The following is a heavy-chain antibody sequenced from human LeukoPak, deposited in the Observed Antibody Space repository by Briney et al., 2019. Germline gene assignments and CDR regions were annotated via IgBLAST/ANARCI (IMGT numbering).Heavy chain of an antibody. CDR2: ISSSSSYI. J-gene: IGHJ4*02. CDR1: GFTFSSYS. CDR3: AKDQWEEYYFDY. V-gene: IGHV3-21*01. Sequence: PGGSLRLSCAASGFTFSSYSMNWVRQAPGKGLEWVSSISSSSSYIYYADSVKGRFTISRDNAKNSLYLQMNSLRAEDTAVYYCAKDQWEEYYFDYWGQGTLVTVSS. D-gene: IGHD1-26*01.